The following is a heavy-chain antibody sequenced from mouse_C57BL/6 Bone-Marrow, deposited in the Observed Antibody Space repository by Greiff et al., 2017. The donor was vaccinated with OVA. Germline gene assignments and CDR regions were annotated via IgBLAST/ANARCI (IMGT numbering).Heavy chain of an antibody. CDR1: GFTFSDYY. Sequence: EVQVVESEGGLVQPGSSMKLSCTASGFTFSDYYMAWVRQVPEKGLEWVANINYDGSSTYYLDSLKSRFIVSRDNAKNILYLQMSSLKSEDTATYYCARGGWDWYFDVWGTGTRVTVSS. J-gene: IGHJ1*03. D-gene: IGHD3-3*01. CDR3: ARGGWDWYFDV. V-gene: IGHV5-16*01. CDR2: INYDGSST.